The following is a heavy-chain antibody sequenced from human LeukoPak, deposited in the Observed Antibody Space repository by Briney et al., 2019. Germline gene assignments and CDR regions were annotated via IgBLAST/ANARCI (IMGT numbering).Heavy chain of an antibody. CDR3: AREPPYYYDSSGYYPFDY. CDR1: GGSISSSY. D-gene: IGHD3-22*01. Sequence: PSETLSLTCTVSGGSISSSYWSWIRQPAGKGLEWIGRIYTSGSTNYNPSLKSRVTMSVDTSKNQFSLKLSSVTAADTAVYYCAREPPYYYDSSGYYPFDYWGQGTLVTVSS. J-gene: IGHJ4*02. V-gene: IGHV4-4*07. CDR2: IYTSGST.